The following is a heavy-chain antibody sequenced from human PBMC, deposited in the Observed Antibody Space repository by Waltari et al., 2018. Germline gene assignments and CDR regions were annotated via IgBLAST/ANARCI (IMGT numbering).Heavy chain of an antibody. CDR3: AKVIKGQWLDPAILRVGAFDI. D-gene: IGHD6-19*01. CDR2: ISGSGGST. CDR1: GFTFSSYA. V-gene: IGHV3-23*04. J-gene: IGHJ3*02. Sequence: EVQLVESGGGLVQPGGSLRLSCAASGFTFSSYAMSWVRQAQGKVLDWVSAISGSGGSTYYADSVKGRFTISRDNSKNTLYLQMNSLRAEDTAVYYCAKVIKGQWLDPAILRVGAFDIWGQGTMVTVSS.